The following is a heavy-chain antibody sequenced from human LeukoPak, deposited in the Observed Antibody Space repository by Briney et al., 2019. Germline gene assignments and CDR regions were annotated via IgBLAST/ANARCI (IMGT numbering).Heavy chain of an antibody. CDR2: ISSGGNT. J-gene: IGHJ4*02. V-gene: IGHV3-23*01. CDR3: AKGGYSYGYFDY. CDR1: GFTFRIYA. D-gene: IGHD5-18*01. Sequence: GSSLRLSCAASGFTFRIYAMSWVRQAPGKGLEWVSVISSGGNTYFADSVKGRFTISRDNSENTLYLQMNSLRAEDSAVYYCAKGGYSYGYFDYWGQGILVTVSS.